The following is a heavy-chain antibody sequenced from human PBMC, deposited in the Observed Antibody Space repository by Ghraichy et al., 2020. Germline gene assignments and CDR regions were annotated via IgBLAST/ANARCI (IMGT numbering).Heavy chain of an antibody. V-gene: IGHV3-23*01. J-gene: IGHJ4*02. D-gene: IGHD1-1*01. CDR2: ISGSGGST. CDR1: GFTFSAYP. Sequence: GGSLRLSCAASGFTFSAYPMSWVRQAPGKVLEWLSLISGSGGSTYYADSVKGRFTISRDNSKNTLWLQMNSLRADDTAIYYCARERTTTTAFDYWGQGTLVTVSS. CDR3: ARERTTTTAFDY.